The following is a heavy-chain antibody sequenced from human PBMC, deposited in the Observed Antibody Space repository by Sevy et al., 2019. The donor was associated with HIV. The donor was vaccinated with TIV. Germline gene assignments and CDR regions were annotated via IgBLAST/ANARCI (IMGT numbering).Heavy chain of an antibody. CDR1: GYTFTSYY. Sequence: ASVKVSCKASGYTFTSYYMHWVRQAPGQGLEWMGIINPSGGSTSYAQKFQGRVTMTRETSTSTVDMELSSLRAEDTVVYYCAIDRVYYDGSGYATPYFDYWGQGTLVTVSS. V-gene: IGHV1-46*01. D-gene: IGHD3-22*01. CDR3: AIDRVYYDGSGYATPYFDY. J-gene: IGHJ4*02. CDR2: INPSGGST.